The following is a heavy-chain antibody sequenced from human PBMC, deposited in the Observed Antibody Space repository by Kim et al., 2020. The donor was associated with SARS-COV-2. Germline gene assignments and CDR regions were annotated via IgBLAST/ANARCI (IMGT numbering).Heavy chain of an antibody. V-gene: IGHV3-15*01. Sequence: GGSLRLSCAASGFTFSNAWMSWVRQAPGKGLEWVGRIKSKTDGGTTDFAAPVKGRFTISRDDSKNTLYLQMDSLKTEDTAVYYCTTGVTIFGVAKGWFDPWGQGTLVTVSS. J-gene: IGHJ5*02. CDR1: GFTFSNAW. D-gene: IGHD3-3*01. CDR2: IKSKTDGGTT. CDR3: TTGVTIFGVAKGWFDP.